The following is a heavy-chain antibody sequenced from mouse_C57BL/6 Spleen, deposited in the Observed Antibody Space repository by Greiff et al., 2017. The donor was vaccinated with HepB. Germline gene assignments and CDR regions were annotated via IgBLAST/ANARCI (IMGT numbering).Heavy chain of an antibody. V-gene: IGHV3-6*01. Sequence: EVHLVESGPGLVKPSQSLSLTCSVTGYSITSGYYWNWIRQFPGNKLEWMGYISYDGSNNYNPSLKNRISITRDTSKNQFFLKLNSVTTEDTATYYCARWLQGFDVWGTGTTVTVSS. J-gene: IGHJ1*03. CDR2: ISYDGSN. CDR3: ARWLQGFDV. D-gene: IGHD2-2*01. CDR1: GYSITSGYY.